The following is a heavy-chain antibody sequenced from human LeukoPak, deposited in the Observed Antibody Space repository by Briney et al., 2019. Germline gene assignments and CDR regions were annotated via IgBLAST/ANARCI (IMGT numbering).Heavy chain of an antibody. V-gene: IGHV4-39*07. J-gene: IGHJ6*02. CDR2: INHSGST. CDR3: ARGVEEWLPPTAYYYYGMDV. Sequence: SETLSLTCTVSGGSIRSSYYYWSWIRQPPGKGLEWIGEINHSGSTNYNPSLKSRVTISVDTSKNQFSLKLSSVTAADTAVYYCARGVEEWLPPTAYYYYGMDVWGQGTTVTVSS. D-gene: IGHD5-12*01. CDR1: GGSIRSSYYY.